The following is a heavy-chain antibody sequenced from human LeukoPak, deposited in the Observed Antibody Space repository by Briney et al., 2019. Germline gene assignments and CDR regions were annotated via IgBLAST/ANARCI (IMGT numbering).Heavy chain of an antibody. CDR3: AKDLNRSGWYLYGYYFDY. CDR2: IPYDGGNK. CDR1: GFTFRSYG. J-gene: IGHJ4*02. D-gene: IGHD6-19*01. Sequence: PGGSLRLSCAASGFTFRSYGMHWVRQAPGKGLEWVAFIPYDGGNKYYADSVKGRFTISRDNSKNTLCLQMNSLRAEDTAFYYCAKDLNRSGWYLYGYYFDYWGQGTLVTVSS. V-gene: IGHV3-30*02.